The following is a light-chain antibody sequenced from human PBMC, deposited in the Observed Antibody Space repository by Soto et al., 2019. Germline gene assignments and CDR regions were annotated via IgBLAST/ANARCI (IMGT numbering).Light chain of an antibody. CDR2: AAS. V-gene: IGKV3-15*01. CDR1: QSISFN. Sequence: EIVMTQSPATLSVSPGERVTLSCRAGQSISFNLAWYQQKPGQAPRLLIYAASTRATGIPARFSGSGSGTEFTFTISSLQSEDFAIYYCQQYNNWPPRHTFGQGTKLEIK. CDR3: QQYNNWPPRHT. J-gene: IGKJ2*01.